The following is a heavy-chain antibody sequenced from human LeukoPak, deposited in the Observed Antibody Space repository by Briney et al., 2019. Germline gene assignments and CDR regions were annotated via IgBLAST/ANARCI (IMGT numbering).Heavy chain of an antibody. V-gene: IGHV3-64*01. J-gene: IGHJ4*02. CDR2: ISSNGGST. D-gene: IGHD2-21*02. Sequence: GGSLRLSCAASGFTFSSYAMHWVRQAPGKGLEFVSAISSNGGSTYYANSVQGRFTISRDNSKNTLYLQMGSLKTEDMAVYFCAGALYCGGDGLRGGGAFDYWGQGTLVTVSS. CDR3: AGALYCGGDGLRGGGAFDY. CDR1: GFTFSSYA.